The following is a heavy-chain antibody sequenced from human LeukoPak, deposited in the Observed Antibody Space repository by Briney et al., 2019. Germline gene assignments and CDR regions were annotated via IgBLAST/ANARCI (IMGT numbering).Heavy chain of an antibody. J-gene: IGHJ5*02. CDR2: ISSSSTYS. D-gene: IGHD2-21*01. CDR3: ARVVIGTVNWFDP. Sequence: GGSLRLSCVASGFTFSDYYMSWIRQAPGKGLEWVSYISSSSTYSSYADSVKGRFTISRDNAKNSLYLQMNSLRAEDTAVYYCARVVIGTVNWFDPWGQGTLVTVSS. V-gene: IGHV3-11*06. CDR1: GFTFSDYY.